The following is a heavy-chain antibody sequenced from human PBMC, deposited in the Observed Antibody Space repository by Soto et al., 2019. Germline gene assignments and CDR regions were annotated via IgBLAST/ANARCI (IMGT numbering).Heavy chain of an antibody. J-gene: IGHJ4*02. D-gene: IGHD3-22*01. Sequence: PSETLSLTCTVSGGSISSGDYYWSWIRQPPGKGLEWIGYIYYSGSTYYNPSLKSRVTISVDTSKNQFSLKLSSVTAADTAVYYCARASYYYDSSGHDYFDYWGQGTLVTVSS. CDR2: IYYSGST. V-gene: IGHV4-30-4*01. CDR1: GGSISSGDYY. CDR3: ARASYYYDSSGHDYFDY.